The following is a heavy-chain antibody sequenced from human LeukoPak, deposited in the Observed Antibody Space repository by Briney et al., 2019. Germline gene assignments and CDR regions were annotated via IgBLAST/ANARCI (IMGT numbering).Heavy chain of an antibody. CDR3: ARVELYASGWYGSIDY. CDR2: ISYDGTNK. D-gene: IGHD6-19*01. V-gene: IGHV3-30*03. CDR1: GFTFSSYG. Sequence: GGSLRLSCAASGFTFSSYGMHWVRQAPGKGLEWVAVISYDGTNKYYADSVKGRFTISRDNSKNTLYLQMDSLRTEDTAVYYCARVELYASGWYGSIDYWGQGTLVAVSS. J-gene: IGHJ4*02.